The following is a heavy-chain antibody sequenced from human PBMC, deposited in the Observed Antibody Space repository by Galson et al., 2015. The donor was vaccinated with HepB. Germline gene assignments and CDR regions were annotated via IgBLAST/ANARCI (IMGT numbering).Heavy chain of an antibody. D-gene: IGHD3-22*01. CDR2: ISYDGSNK. CDR3: AKDMYYYDSSGYYYNYYYGMDV. J-gene: IGHJ6*02. CDR1: GFTFSSYG. V-gene: IGHV3-30*18. Sequence: SLRLSCAASGFTFSSYGMHWVRQAPGKGLEWVAVISYDGSNKYYADSVKGRFTISRDNSKNTLYLQMNSLRAEDTAVYYCAKDMYYYDSSGYYYNYYYGMDVWGQGTTVTVSS.